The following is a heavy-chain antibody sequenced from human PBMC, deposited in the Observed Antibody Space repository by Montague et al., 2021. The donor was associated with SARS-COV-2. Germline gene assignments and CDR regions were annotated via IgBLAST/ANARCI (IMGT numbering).Heavy chain of an antibody. CDR2: TYDSGSA. CDR3: ARAYCGGDCHVGP. D-gene: IGHD2-21*02. CDR1: VGSISNYY. J-gene: IGHJ5*02. Sequence: SETLSLTCTVSVGSISNYYWTWIRQPPGKGLEWIGYTYDSGSANYNPSLKSRSTISVDTSNNQFSLRLSSVTAADTAVYYCARAYCGGDCHVGPWGQGILVTVSS. V-gene: IGHV4-59*01.